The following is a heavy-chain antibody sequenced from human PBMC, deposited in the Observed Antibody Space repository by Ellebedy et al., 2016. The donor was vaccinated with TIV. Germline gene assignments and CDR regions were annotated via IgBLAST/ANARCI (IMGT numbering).Heavy chain of an antibody. D-gene: IGHD1-26*01. Sequence: MPSETLSLTCTVSGVSIGSNYWTWIRQPPGKGLEWIGYIHYSESTDYKPSLKSRVTISLDPSTNQLSLELRSVTAADTAVYYCARLLRGTYYGGFDYWGQGTPVTVYS. CDR3: ARLLRGTYYGGFDY. J-gene: IGHJ4*02. CDR2: IHYSEST. V-gene: IGHV4-59*01. CDR1: GVSIGSNY.